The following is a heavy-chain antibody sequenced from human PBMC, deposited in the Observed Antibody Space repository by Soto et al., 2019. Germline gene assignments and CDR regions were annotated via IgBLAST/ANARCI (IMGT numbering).Heavy chain of an antibody. J-gene: IGHJ3*02. CDR1: GGTFSSYT. CDR3: ASDPLDYYDSSGPYDAFDI. Sequence: SVKVSCKASGGTFSSYTISWVRQAPGQGLERMGRIIPILGIANYAQKFQGRVTITADKSTSTAYMELSSLRSEDTAVFYCASDPLDYYDSSGPYDAFDIWGQGTMVTVSS. V-gene: IGHV1-69*02. CDR2: IIPILGIA. D-gene: IGHD3-22*01.